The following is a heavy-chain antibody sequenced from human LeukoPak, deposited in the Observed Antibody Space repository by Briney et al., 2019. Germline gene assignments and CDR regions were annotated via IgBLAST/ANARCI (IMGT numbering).Heavy chain of an antibody. CDR1: GFTFSSYS. CDR2: ISSSSSYI. J-gene: IGHJ5*02. V-gene: IGHV3-21*01. D-gene: IGHD4-17*01. CDR3: ARAGTTVTTNWFDP. Sequence: PGGSLRLSCAASGFTFSSYSMNWVRQAPGKGLEWVSSISSSSSYIYYADSVKGRFTISRDNAKSSLYLQMNSLRAEDTAVYYCARAGTTVTTNWFDPWGQGTLVTVSS.